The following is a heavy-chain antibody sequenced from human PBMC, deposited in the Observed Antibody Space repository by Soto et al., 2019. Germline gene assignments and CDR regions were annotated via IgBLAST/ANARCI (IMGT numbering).Heavy chain of an antibody. Sequence: EMQVLESGGGLVQPGGSLRLSCVASGFTFSTYAMSWVRQAPGEGLERVAGITETGANTNYADSVKGRFTISRDNSKDTLFLEMNSLRAEDKALYYCARRRGDFGAFDIWGQGTMVTVS. J-gene: IGHJ3*02. V-gene: IGHV3-23*01. CDR3: ARRRGDFGAFDI. D-gene: IGHD2-21*02. CDR1: GFTFSTYA. CDR2: ITETGANT.